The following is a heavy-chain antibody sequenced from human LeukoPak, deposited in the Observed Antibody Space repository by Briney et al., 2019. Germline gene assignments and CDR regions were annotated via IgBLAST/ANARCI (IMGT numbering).Heavy chain of an antibody. Sequence: SETLSLTCTVSGGSISSYYWGWIRQPPGKGLEWIGYIYYSGSTNYNPSLKSRVTISVDTSKNQFSLKLSSVTAADTAVYYCARVFKGYSYGFVGNWGQGTLVTVSS. CDR3: ARVFKGYSYGFVGN. V-gene: IGHV4-59*01. CDR2: IYYSGST. CDR1: GGSISSYY. D-gene: IGHD5-18*01. J-gene: IGHJ4*02.